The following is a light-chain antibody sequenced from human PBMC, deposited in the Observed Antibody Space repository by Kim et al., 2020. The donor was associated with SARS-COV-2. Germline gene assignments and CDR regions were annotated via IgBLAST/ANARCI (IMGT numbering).Light chain of an antibody. J-gene: IGLJ3*02. Sequence: ALGQTVRITCQGDSLRSYYASWYQQKPGQAPVLVIFGKNNRPSGIPDRFSGSSSGNTASLTITGAQAEDEADYYCNSRDSSRNHVAFGGGTQLTVL. CDR2: GKN. CDR1: SLRSYY. CDR3: NSRDSSRNHVA. V-gene: IGLV3-19*01.